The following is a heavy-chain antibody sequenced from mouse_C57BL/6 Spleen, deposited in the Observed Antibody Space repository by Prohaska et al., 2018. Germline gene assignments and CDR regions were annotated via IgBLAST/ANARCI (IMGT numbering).Heavy chain of an antibody. CDR3: TREETGTGTWFAY. Sequence: GQGLDWIGDIYPGNSDTSYNQKFKGKTKLTAVTSASTAYMELSSLTNEDSAVYYCTREETGTGTWFAYLGQGTLVTVTA. D-gene: IGHD4-1*01. J-gene: IGHJ3*01. CDR2: IYPGNSDT. V-gene: IGHV1-5*01.